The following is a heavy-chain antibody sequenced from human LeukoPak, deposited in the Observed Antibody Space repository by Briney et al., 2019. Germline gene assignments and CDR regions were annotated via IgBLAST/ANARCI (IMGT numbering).Heavy chain of an antibody. Sequence: GAAVNLSCKASGYTFTGYYMHWVRQAPGQGLEWMGWINPNSGDTKYAQKFQGRVTMTRDTSISTAYMELSSQTSDDTAVYYCARYWQHDAFDIWGQGTLVTVSS. CDR1: GYTFTGYY. V-gene: IGHV1-2*02. CDR3: ARYWQHDAFDI. D-gene: IGHD6-13*01. CDR2: INPNSGDT. J-gene: IGHJ3*02.